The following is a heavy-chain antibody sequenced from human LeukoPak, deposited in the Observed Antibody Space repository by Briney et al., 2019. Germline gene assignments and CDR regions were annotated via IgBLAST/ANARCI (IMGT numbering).Heavy chain of an antibody. CDR2: IYYSGST. Sequence: PSETLSLTCTVSGGSISSSPYYWGWIRQPPGKGLEWIGSIYYSGSTYYNPSLKSRVTISVDTSKNQFSLKLSSVTAADTAVYYCARLDSSSVTWGQGTLVTVSS. J-gene: IGHJ5*02. V-gene: IGHV4-39*01. CDR3: ARLDSSSVT. D-gene: IGHD6-6*01. CDR1: GGSISSSPYY.